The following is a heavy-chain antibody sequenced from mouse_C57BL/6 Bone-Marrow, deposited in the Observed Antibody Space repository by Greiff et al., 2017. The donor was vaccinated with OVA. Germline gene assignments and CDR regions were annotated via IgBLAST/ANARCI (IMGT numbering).Heavy chain of an antibody. D-gene: IGHD1-2*01. CDR2: IWRGGST. CDR1: GFSLTSYG. V-gene: IGHV2-2*01. J-gene: IGHJ4*01. Sequence: VQLQESGPGLVQPSQSLSITCTVSGFSLTSYGVHWVRQSPGKGLEWLGVIWRGGSTDYNAAFISRLSISKDNSKSQVFFKMNSLQADDTAIYYCARTPGFYAMDYWGQGTSVTVSS. CDR3: ARTPGFYAMDY.